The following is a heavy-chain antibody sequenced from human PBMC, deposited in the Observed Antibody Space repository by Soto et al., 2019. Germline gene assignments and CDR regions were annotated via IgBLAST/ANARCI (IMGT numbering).Heavy chain of an antibody. D-gene: IGHD3-3*01. Sequence: GGSLRLSCAASGFTFRSYAMSWVRQAPGKGLEWVSAISGSGSSTYYADSVKGRFTISRDNSKNTLYLQMNSLRAEDTAVYYCAKDRGLYDFWSGYTYYFDYWGQGTLVTVSS. CDR3: AKDRGLYDFWSGYTYYFDY. CDR1: GFTFRSYA. J-gene: IGHJ4*02. CDR2: ISGSGSST. V-gene: IGHV3-23*01.